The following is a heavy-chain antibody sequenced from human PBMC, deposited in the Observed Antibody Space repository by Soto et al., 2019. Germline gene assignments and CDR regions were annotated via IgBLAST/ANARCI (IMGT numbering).Heavy chain of an antibody. J-gene: IGHJ6*02. CDR3: TRPAFYYYGSGSYYYYGMDV. D-gene: IGHD3-10*01. CDR1: GFTFSCSA. CDR2: IRSKANSYAT. V-gene: IGHV3-73*01. Sequence: GGSLRLSCAASGFTFSCSAMHWVRQASGKGLEWVGRIRSKANSYATAYAASVKGRFTISRDDSKNTAYLQMNSLKTEDTAVYYCTRPAFYYYGSGSYYYYGMDVWGQGTTVTVSS.